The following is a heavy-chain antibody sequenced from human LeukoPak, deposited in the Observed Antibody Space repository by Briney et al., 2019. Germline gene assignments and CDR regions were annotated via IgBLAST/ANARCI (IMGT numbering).Heavy chain of an antibody. Sequence: SETLSLTCTVSGDSISSSSYYWGWIRQPPGKGLEWIGSIYYSGSTYYNPSLKSRVTISVDTSKNQFSLKLSSVTAADTAVYYCARDIVQYCSGGSCSYWFDPWGQGTLVTVSS. V-gene: IGHV4-39*07. D-gene: IGHD2-15*01. J-gene: IGHJ5*02. CDR3: ARDIVQYCSGGSCSYWFDP. CDR2: IYYSGST. CDR1: GDSISSSSYY.